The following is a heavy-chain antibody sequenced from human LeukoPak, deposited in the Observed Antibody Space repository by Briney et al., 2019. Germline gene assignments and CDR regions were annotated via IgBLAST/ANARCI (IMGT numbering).Heavy chain of an antibody. J-gene: IGHJ4*02. Sequence: SETLSLTCTVSGGSINAYYWTWIRQPPGKGLEWIGHISDSGITKYNPSLKSRLTVSLDKSNSQLSLILTSVTAADTALYFCARQISGKEGGYFDYWGQGTLVTVSS. CDR3: ARQISGKEGGYFDY. CDR1: GGSINAYY. CDR2: ISDSGIT. D-gene: IGHD1-26*01. V-gene: IGHV4-59*08.